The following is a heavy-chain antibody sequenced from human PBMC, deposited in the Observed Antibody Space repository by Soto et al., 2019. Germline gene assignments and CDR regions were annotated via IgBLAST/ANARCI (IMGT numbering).Heavy chain of an antibody. V-gene: IGHV4-28*03. CDR1: GYSISTGFN. CDR3: ARGHYYYGMDV. CDR2: IYYSGTT. J-gene: IGHJ6*02. Sequence: PSETLSLTCAVSGYSISTGFNWAWIRQPPGKGLEWIGYIYYSGTTYYTPSLKSRLTMSMDRANDHSSLNLTSVTAADTAVYFCARGHYYYGMDVWGQGITVTVSS.